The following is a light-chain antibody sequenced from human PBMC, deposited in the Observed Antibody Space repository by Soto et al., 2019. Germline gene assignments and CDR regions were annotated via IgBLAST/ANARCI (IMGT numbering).Light chain of an antibody. J-gene: IGKJ1*01. CDR3: QQYNNWPPTWT. V-gene: IGKV3-15*01. CDR2: DAS. CDR1: QSIDTN. Sequence: EVIMTQSPATLSVSRGQRATLSCRASQSIDTNLAWYQQKPGQPPRLLIYDASTRATDIPARFTGSGSGTEFTLTISSLQSADFAVYYCQQYNNWPPTWTFGQGTKVDIK.